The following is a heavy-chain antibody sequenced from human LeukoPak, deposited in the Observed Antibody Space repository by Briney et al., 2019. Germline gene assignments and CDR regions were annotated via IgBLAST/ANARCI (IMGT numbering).Heavy chain of an antibody. CDR2: IIPIFGTA. CDR1: GGTFSSYA. V-gene: IGHV1-69*05. D-gene: IGHD2-2*01. J-gene: IGHJ3*02. Sequence: ASVKVSCKASGGTFSSYAISWVRQAPGQGLEWMGGIIPIFGTANYAQKFQGRVTITTDESTSTAYMELSSLRSEDTAVYYCARSRRLYRVVPADRDAFDIWGQGTMVTVHS. CDR3: ARSRRLYRVVPADRDAFDI.